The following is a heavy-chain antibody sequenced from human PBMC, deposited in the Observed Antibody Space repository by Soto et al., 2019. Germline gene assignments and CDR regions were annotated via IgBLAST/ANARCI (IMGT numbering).Heavy chain of an antibody. Sequence: EVQLVESGGGLVKPGGSLRLSCAASGFTFSNAWMSWVRQAPGKGLEWVGRIKSKTDGGTTDYAAPVKGRFTISRDDSKNTLYLQMNSLKTEDTAVYYCTAHDYGDYVARDWGQGTLVTVSS. D-gene: IGHD4-17*01. CDR3: TAHDYGDYVARD. CDR2: IKSKTDGGTT. V-gene: IGHV3-15*01. CDR1: GFTFSNAW. J-gene: IGHJ4*02.